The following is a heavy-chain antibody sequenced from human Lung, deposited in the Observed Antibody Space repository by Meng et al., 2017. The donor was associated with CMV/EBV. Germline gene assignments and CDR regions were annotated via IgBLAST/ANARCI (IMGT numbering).Heavy chain of an antibody. CDR3: ARGRGSSWYVFVY. V-gene: IGHV3-53*01. Sequence: ESLKISCAASGFTVSSNYMSWVRQAPGKGLEWVSVIYSGGSTYYADSVKGRFTISRDNSKNTLYLQMNSLRAEDTAVYYCARGRGSSWYVFVYWGQGTXVTVSS. D-gene: IGHD6-13*01. CDR2: IYSGGST. CDR1: GFTVSSNY. J-gene: IGHJ4*02.